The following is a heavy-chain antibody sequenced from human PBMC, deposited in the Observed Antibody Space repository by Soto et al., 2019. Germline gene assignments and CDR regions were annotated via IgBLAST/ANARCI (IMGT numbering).Heavy chain of an antibody. D-gene: IGHD6-13*01. Sequence: GGSLRLSCAASGFSFDGYAMNWVRQPPGKGLEWVSGISGNSGNIDYADSVKGRFTISRDNAKNSLYLQMNSLRAEDTALYYCVKACTYSSPQGWFDPWGHGTMVTVSS. J-gene: IGHJ5*02. CDR2: ISGNSGNI. CDR3: VKACTYSSPQGWFDP. V-gene: IGHV3-9*01. CDR1: GFSFDGYA.